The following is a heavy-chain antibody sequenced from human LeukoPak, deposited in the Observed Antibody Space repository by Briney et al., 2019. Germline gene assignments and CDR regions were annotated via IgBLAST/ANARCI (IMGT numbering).Heavy chain of an antibody. Sequence: GGSLRLSCAASGFTFSSYGVHWVRQAPGKGLEWVAVISYDGSNKYYADSVKGRFTISRDNSKNTLYLQMNSLRAEDTAVYYCAKDRGYSGYDSNWFDPWGQGTLVTVSS. J-gene: IGHJ5*02. V-gene: IGHV3-30*18. D-gene: IGHD5-12*01. CDR1: GFTFSSYG. CDR2: ISYDGSNK. CDR3: AKDRGYSGYDSNWFDP.